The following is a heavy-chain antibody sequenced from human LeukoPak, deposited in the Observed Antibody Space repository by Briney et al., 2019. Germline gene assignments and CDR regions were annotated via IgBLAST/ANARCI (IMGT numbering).Heavy chain of an antibody. Sequence: GGSLRLSCAASGFTFSSYSMSWVRQAPGKGLQWVANIKQDGSEKYYVDSVKGRFTISRDNAKNSLYLQMNSLRAEDTAVYYCTRDRSGQDWGQGTLVTVSS. CDR1: GFTFSSYS. J-gene: IGHJ4*02. CDR3: TRDRSGQD. V-gene: IGHV3-7*05. CDR2: IKQDGSEK. D-gene: IGHD1-1*01.